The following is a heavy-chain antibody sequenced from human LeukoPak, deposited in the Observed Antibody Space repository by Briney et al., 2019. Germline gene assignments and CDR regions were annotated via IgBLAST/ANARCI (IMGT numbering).Heavy chain of an antibody. Sequence: GGSLRLSCAASGFTFSSYAMSWVRQAPGKGLEWVSAISGSGGSTYYADSVKGRFTISRDNAKNSLYLQMDSLRDEDTAVYYCARDPGLDYWGQGTLVTVSS. CDR2: ISGSGGST. V-gene: IGHV3-23*01. CDR1: GFTFSSYA. CDR3: ARDPGLDY. J-gene: IGHJ4*02.